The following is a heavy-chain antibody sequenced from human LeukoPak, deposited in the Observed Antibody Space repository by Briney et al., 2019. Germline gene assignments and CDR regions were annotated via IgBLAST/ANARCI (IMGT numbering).Heavy chain of an antibody. CDR1: GFTFSSYA. J-gene: IGHJ4*02. V-gene: IGHV3-23*01. CDR3: AKATGTLGN. D-gene: IGHD1-1*01. CDR2: ISGSDAGT. Sequence: PGGSLRLSCAASGFTFSSYAMSWVRQIPGKGLEWVSAISGSDAGTYYADSVKGRFTISRDNSKNTLYLQMNSLTADDTAIYYCAKATGTLGNWGQGTLVTVSS.